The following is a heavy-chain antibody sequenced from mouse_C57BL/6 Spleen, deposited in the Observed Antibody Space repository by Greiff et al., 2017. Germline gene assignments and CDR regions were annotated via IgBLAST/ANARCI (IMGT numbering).Heavy chain of an antibody. CDR1: GYTFTSYN. J-gene: IGHJ4*01. V-gene: IGHV1-12*01. CDR3: ARSRTGSSYVWAMDY. D-gene: IGHD1-1*01. CDR2: IYPGNGDT. Sequence: SGAELVRPGASVKMSCKASGYTFTSYNMHWVKQTPRQGLEWIGAIYPGNGDTSYNQKFKGKATLTVDKSSSTAYMQLSSLTSEDSAVYFCARSRTGSSYVWAMDYWGQGTSVTVSS.